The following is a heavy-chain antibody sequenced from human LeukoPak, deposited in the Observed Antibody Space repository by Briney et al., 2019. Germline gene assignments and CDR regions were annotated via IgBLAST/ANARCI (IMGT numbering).Heavy chain of an antibody. Sequence: GGSLRLSCAASGFTVSSNYMSWVRQAPGKGLEWVSVIYSGGSTYYADSVKGRFTISRDNSKNTLYLQMNSLRAEDTAVYYCARVRKEYQLLLFDYRGQGTLVTVSS. CDR2: IYSGGST. CDR3: ARVRKEYQLLLFDY. J-gene: IGHJ4*02. V-gene: IGHV3-53*01. D-gene: IGHD2-2*01. CDR1: GFTVSSNY.